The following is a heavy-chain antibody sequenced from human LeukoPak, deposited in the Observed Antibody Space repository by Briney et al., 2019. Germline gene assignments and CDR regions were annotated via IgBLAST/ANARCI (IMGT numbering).Heavy chain of an antibody. J-gene: IGHJ6*02. D-gene: IGHD5-18*01. CDR2: IIPIFGTA. Sequence: GASVKVSCTASGGTFSSYAISWVRQAPGQGLEWMGGIIPIFGTASYAQKFQGRVTITADESTSTAYMELSSLRSEDTAVYYCARDSGGYSYGYHRMDVWGQGTTVTVSS. CDR3: ARDSGGYSYGYHRMDV. CDR1: GGTFSSYA. V-gene: IGHV1-69*13.